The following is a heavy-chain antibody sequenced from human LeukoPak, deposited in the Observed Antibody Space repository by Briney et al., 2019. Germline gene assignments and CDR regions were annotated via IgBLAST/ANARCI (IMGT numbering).Heavy chain of an antibody. J-gene: IGHJ4*02. CDR1: GFTFSKYD. V-gene: IGHV3-23*01. CDR2: ITSGVGIT. D-gene: IGHD3-22*01. CDR3: AKGDYYDLDY. Sequence: PGGSLRLSCAASGFTFSKYDMHWVRQAPGKGLEWVSIITSGVGITYYADSVKGRFTISRDNSRNTLYLQINSLTAEDTAVYYCAKGDYYDLDYWGQGTLVTVSS.